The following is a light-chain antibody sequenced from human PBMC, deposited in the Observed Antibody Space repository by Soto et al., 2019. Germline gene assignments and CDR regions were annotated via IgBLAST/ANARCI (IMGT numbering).Light chain of an antibody. Sequence: QSALTQPPSASGSPGQTVTISCTGNSTDVGHSSFISWYQQHPGKGPKLIIYEVSKRPSGVPDRFSGSKSGNTASLSVSGLHDDDAADYFWNAHGDNGNQVFGTGTKLTVL. CDR2: EVS. CDR1: STDVGHSSF. V-gene: IGLV2-8*01. CDR3: NAHGDNGNQV. J-gene: IGLJ1*01.